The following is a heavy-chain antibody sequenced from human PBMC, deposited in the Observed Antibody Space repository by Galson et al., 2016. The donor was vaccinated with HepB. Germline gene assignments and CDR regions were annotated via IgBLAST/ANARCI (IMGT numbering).Heavy chain of an antibody. CDR3: VGVHTSYHDMLIGPHEV. CDR1: GGSISTSRSF. CDR2: IYYRGST. J-gene: IGHJ3*01. D-gene: IGHD3-9*01. Sequence: SETLSLTCDVSGGSISTSRSFWGWIRQPPGKGPEWIGNIYYRGSTYYTPSLRSRVNISVDTSKNKFSLTLGSVTAADTAVYYCVGVHTSYHDMLIGPHEVWGQGTMATASA. V-gene: IGHV4-39*01.